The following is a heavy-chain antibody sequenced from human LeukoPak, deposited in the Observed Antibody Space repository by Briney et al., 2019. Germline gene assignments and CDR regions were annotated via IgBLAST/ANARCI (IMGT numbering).Heavy chain of an antibody. D-gene: IGHD4-17*01. CDR1: GFTFSLYA. CDR3: ARGDYGAPFDY. J-gene: IGHJ4*02. V-gene: IGHV3-33*01. CDR2: IWSDGSKK. Sequence: PGGSLRLSCAASGFTFSLYAMHWVRQAPGKGLEWVAVIWSDGSKKYYADSVKGRFTISRDNAKNSLYLQMNSLRAEDTAVYYCARGDYGAPFDYWGQGTLVTVSS.